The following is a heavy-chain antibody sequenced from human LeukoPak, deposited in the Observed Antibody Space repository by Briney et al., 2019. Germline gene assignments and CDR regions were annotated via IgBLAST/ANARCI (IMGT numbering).Heavy chain of an antibody. CDR1: GFTFSSNW. CDR3: ANMAVPA. V-gene: IGHV3-74*01. Sequence: PGGSLRLSCAASGFTFSSNWMNWVRQAPGKGLVWVSRINSDGSTITYGDSVKGRFTISRDNAKNTLYLQMNSLRAEDTAVYYCANMAVPALGQGTLVTVSS. CDR2: INSDGSTI. D-gene: IGHD6-19*01. J-gene: IGHJ5*02.